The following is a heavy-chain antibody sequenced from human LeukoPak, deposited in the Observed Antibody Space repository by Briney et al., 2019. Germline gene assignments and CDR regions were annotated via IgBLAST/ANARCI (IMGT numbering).Heavy chain of an antibody. J-gene: IGHJ4*02. CDR2: INSDGSKT. Sequence: PGGSLRLSCAASGFTFSSCWMYWVRHAPGKGLVWVSRINSDGSKTRYADSVKGRFTISRDNAKNTLYLQMNSLRAEDTAVYYCARRIESYDFWSAYYTPDYWGQGTLVTVSS. D-gene: IGHD3-3*01. CDR3: ARRIESYDFWSAYYTPDY. CDR1: GFTFSSCW. V-gene: IGHV3-74*01.